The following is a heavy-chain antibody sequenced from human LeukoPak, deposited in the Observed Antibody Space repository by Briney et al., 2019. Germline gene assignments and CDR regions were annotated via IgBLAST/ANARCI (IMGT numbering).Heavy chain of an antibody. CDR1: GYTFTSYG. Sequence: ASVKVSCKASGYTFTSYGISWVRQAPGQGLEWMGWISAYNGNTNYAQKLQGRVTMTTDTSTSTAYMELRSLRSDDTAVYHCARDRAPWVVVPASSDYWGQGTLVTVSS. J-gene: IGHJ4*02. CDR2: ISAYNGNT. D-gene: IGHD2-2*01. CDR3: ARDRAPWVVVPASSDY. V-gene: IGHV1-18*01.